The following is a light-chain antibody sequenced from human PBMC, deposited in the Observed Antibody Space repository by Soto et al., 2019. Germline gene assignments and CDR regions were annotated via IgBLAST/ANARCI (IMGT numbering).Light chain of an antibody. CDR1: SGHNTYA. V-gene: IGLV4-69*01. J-gene: IGLJ3*02. CDR2: LNSDGRQ. CDR3: QTWGTGIRV. Sequence: QLVLTQSPSASASLGASVKLTCTLSSGHNTYAIAWHQQQPGKGPRYLMKLNSDGRQRRGDGIPDRFSGSSSGAERYLTISSLQSEDEADYYCQTWGTGIRVFGGGTKLTVL.